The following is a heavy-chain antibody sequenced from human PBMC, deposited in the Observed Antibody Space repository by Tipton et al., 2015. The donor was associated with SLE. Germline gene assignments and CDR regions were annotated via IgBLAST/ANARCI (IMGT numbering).Heavy chain of an antibody. V-gene: IGHV3-48*03. J-gene: IGHJ4*02. Sequence: SLRLSCAASGFTFSSYEMNWVRQAPGKGLEWVSHISSSGSTIYYADSVKGRFTISRDNAKNSLYLQMNSLRADDTAVYYCTTSSGYYLGNYWGQGTLVTVSS. CDR3: TTSSGYYLGNY. CDR2: ISSSGSTI. D-gene: IGHD3-22*01. CDR1: GFTFSSYE.